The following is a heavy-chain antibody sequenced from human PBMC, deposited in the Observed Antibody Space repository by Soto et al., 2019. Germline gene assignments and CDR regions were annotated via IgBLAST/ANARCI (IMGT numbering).Heavy chain of an antibody. CDR1: GFTFSSYG. CDR2: IWYAGRRA. Sequence: GGSLRLSCAASGFTFSSYGMHWVRQAPGKGLEWVAVIWYAGRRAYYADSVKGRFTIARDSSQNTVHLQIRNLRPDDTAVYYCAKESMPEHYGDTLFDSWGQGTRVTVSS. D-gene: IGHD4-17*01. CDR3: AKESMPEHYGDTLFDS. V-gene: IGHV3-33*06. J-gene: IGHJ4*02.